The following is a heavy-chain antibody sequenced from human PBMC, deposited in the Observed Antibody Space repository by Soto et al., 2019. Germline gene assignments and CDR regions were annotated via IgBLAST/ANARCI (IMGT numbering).Heavy chain of an antibody. J-gene: IGHJ4*01. V-gene: IGHV6-1*01. Sequence: SQTLSLTCAISGDSVFSNRAAWNWIRQSPSRGLEWLGGTYYRSKWYNDYAGSVKSRITINPDTSENQFSLQVNSVTPEDTAVYYCARDLSKALDYWGQGILVTVSS. CDR3: ARDLSKALDY. CDR2: TYYRSKWYN. CDR1: GDSVFSNRAA.